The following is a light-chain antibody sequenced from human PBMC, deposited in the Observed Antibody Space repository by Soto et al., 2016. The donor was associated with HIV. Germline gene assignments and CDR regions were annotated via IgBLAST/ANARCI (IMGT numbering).Light chain of an antibody. CDR2: KDS. V-gene: IGLV3-25*03. CDR1: ALPKQY. CDR3: QSADSSYSFVV. J-gene: IGLJ2*01. Sequence: SYELTQAPSVSVSPGQTARITCSGDALPKQYAYWYQKKPGQAPVLVIYKDSERPSEIPERFSGSSSGTTVTLTIGGVQAEDEADYFCQSADSSYSFVVFGGGTKLTVL.